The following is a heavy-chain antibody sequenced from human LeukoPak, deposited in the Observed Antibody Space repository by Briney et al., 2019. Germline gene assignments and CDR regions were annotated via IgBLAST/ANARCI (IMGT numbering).Heavy chain of an antibody. Sequence: SVKVSCKASGYTFTSYGISWVRQAPGQGLEWMGRIIPILGIANYAQKFQGRVTITADKSTSTAYMELSSLRSEDTAVYYCARGFGGYSYGYDAYWGQGTLVTVSS. CDR3: ARGFGGYSYGYDAY. J-gene: IGHJ4*02. CDR2: IIPILGIA. CDR1: GYTFTSYG. D-gene: IGHD5-18*01. V-gene: IGHV1-69*04.